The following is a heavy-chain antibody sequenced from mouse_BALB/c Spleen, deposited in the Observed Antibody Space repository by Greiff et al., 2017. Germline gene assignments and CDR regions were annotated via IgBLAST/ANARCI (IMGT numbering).Heavy chain of an antibody. CDR3: ARDIGGQDAMDY. D-gene: IGHD3-3*01. V-gene: IGHV7-3*02. Sequence: VQLKQSGGGLVQPGGSLRLSCATSGFTFTDYYMSWVRQPPGKALEWLGFIRNKANGYTTEYSVTVKGRFTISRYNSKSILYLQMHTQRAEDSAKYYCARDIGGQDAMDYWGQGTSVTVSS. J-gene: IGHJ4*01. CDR1: GFTFTDYY. CDR2: IRNKANGYTT.